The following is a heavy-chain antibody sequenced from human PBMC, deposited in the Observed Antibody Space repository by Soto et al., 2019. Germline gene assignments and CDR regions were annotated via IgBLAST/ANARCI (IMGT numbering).Heavy chain of an antibody. CDR1: GFTFSSYS. D-gene: IGHD2-8*01. V-gene: IGHV3-21*01. CDR3: ARYNLFVGTNSDY. J-gene: IGHJ4*02. Sequence: GGSLRLSCAASGFTFSSYSMNWVRQAPGKGLEWVSSISSSSSYIYYADSVKGRFTISRDTAKNSLYLQMNSLRAEDTAVYYCARYNLFVGTNSDYWVQGTLVSVS. CDR2: ISSSSSYI.